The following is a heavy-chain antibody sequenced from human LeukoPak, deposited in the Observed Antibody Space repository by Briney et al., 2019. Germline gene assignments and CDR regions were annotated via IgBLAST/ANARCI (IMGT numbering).Heavy chain of an antibody. V-gene: IGHV4-59*02. J-gene: IGHJ5*01. Sequence: SETLSLTCNVSGGSVSSHYWSWSRQSPGRGLEWIGYIHYSGSTNYNPSLKSRVTMSVDTSKNQFSLNLRSVSAADTAVYYCARGYSSGWFVYWGQGTLVTVSS. D-gene: IGHD6-19*01. CDR2: IHYSGST. CDR1: GGSVSSHY. CDR3: ARGYSSGWFVY.